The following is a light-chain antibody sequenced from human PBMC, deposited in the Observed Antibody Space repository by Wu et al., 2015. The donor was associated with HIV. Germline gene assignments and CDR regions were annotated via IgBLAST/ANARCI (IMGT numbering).Light chain of an antibody. CDR2: DAS. CDR1: QSVDSN. V-gene: IGKV3-15*01. J-gene: IGKJ3*01. CDR3: QQYNNWPPKVT. Sequence: EIVLTQSPATLSVSLGERATLSCRASQSVDSNLVWYQHKPGQAPRLVIFDASTRATGIAARFSGSGSGTEFTLTISSMQSEDFAIYYCQQYNNWPPKVTFGPGTKVDIK.